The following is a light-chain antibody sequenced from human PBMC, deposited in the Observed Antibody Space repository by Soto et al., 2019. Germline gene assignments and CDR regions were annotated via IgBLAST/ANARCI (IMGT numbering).Light chain of an antibody. Sequence: QSVLTQPPSASWTPGQRVTISCSGSSSNIGTNTVNWYQQLPGTAPKLLIYSNNQRPSGVPDRFSGSKSGTSASLAISGVQSEDEADYYCAAWDGSLNGHVVFGGGTKLTVL. CDR1: SSNIGTNT. V-gene: IGLV1-44*01. J-gene: IGLJ2*01. CDR2: SNN. CDR3: AAWDGSLNGHVV.